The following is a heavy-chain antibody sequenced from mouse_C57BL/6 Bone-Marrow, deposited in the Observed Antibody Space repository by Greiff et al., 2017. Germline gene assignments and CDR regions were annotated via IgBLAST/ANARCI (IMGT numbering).Heavy chain of an antibody. J-gene: IGHJ4*01. CDR1: GFNIKDDY. D-gene: IGHD2-3*01. CDR2: IDPENGDT. V-gene: IGHV14-4*01. Sequence: VQLQQSGAELVRPGASVKLSCPASGFNIKDDYLHWVKQRPEQGLEWIGWIDPENGDTEYASKFQGKATITADTSSNTAYLQLSSLTSEDTAVYYCTKPSDGYFYAIEYWGQGTAVNVAS. CDR3: TKPSDGYFYAIEY.